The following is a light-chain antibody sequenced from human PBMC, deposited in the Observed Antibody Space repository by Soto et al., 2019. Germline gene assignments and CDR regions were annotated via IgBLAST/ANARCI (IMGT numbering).Light chain of an antibody. CDR3: MQALQTPRLT. CDR2: LGS. Sequence: DLVMTQSPLSLPVTPGEPASISCRSSQSLRHSNGYNYLDWYLQKPGQSPQLLIYLGSNRASGVPDRFSGSGSGTDFTLKISRVEAEDVGVYYCMQALQTPRLTFGGGTKVEIK. J-gene: IGKJ4*01. CDR1: QSLRHSNGYNY. V-gene: IGKV2-28*01.